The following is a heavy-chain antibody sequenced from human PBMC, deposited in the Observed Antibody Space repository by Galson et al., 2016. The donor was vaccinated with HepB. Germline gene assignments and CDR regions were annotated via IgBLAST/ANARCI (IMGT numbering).Heavy chain of an antibody. J-gene: IGHJ6*02. D-gene: IGHD2-8*02. V-gene: IGHV1-69*06. Sequence: SVKVSCKASGDSFSSYPISWVRQAPGQGFEWMGGIFPMFGRAKYAQKFQDGVTITADKATSTAYMELTSLTSEDTAVYYCAREFEAPNTGGWLLPSDIYGIDVWGQGTTVIVSS. CDR2: IFPMFGRA. CDR3: AREFEAPNTGGWLLPSDIYGIDV. CDR1: GDSFSSYP.